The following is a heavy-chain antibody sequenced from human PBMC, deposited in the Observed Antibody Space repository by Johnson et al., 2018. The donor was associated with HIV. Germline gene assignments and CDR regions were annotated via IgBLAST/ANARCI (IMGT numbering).Heavy chain of an antibody. V-gene: IGHV3-7*01. CDR3: ARANFNYYDSSGPDGHDAFDI. D-gene: IGHD3-22*01. J-gene: IGHJ3*02. Sequence: EVQLVESGGGLVQPGGSLRLSCAASGFTFSSYWMSWVRQAPGKWLEWVANIKHDGSEKYYVDSVKGRFTISRDNAKNSLYLQMNSLRAEDTAVYYCARANFNYYDSSGPDGHDAFDIWGQGTMVTVSS. CDR1: GFTFSSYW. CDR2: IKHDGSEK.